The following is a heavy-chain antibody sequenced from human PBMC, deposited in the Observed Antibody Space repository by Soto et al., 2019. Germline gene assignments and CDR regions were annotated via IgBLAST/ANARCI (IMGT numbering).Heavy chain of an antibody. D-gene: IGHD3-10*01. CDR1: RYTFTMSD. Sequence: ASVXVSCKTYRYTFTMSDIHWVRQAPGQGLDWVGWMNPNSGSAGFARKFQGRVTMTRNDSINTAYMELNSLRFEDTAVYYCATDGVVRGVIVFFDHWGQGTLVTVSS. J-gene: IGHJ5*02. CDR2: MNPNSGSA. V-gene: IGHV1-8*01. CDR3: ATDGVVRGVIVFFDH.